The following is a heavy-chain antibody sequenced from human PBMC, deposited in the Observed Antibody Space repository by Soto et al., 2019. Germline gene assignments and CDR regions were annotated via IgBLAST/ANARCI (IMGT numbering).Heavy chain of an antibody. D-gene: IGHD3-10*02. CDR3: ARATVTMFSRCREPYHDFMDV. CDR2: IYYSGST. V-gene: IGHV4-31*03. Sequence: SETLSLTCTVSGGSISRGGYYLSWIRQHPRKGLEWIGYIYYSGSTYYNPSLKNRVTISVDTSKNQFSLKLSPVTAADTAVYYCARATVTMFSRCREPYHDFMDVWGQGTTVTVSS. J-gene: IGHJ6*02. CDR1: GGSISRGGYY.